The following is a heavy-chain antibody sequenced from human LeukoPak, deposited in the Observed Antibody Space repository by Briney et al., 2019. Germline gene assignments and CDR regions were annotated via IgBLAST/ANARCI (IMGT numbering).Heavy chain of an antibody. CDR1: GGSVSGYY. CDR3: ARRTTSRSYYFDY. J-gene: IGHJ4*02. D-gene: IGHD1-1*01. CDR2: VDHSGST. Sequence: PSETLSLTCAGYGGSVSGYYWSWVRQPPQKGLEWIGEVDHSGSTSYNPSLKSRVTISVDMSKNQSSLKVSSVTAADTAVYYCARRTTSRSYYFDYWGQGTLVTVSS. V-gene: IGHV4-34*01.